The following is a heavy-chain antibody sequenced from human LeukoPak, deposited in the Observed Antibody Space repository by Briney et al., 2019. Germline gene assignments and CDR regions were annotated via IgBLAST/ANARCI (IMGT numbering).Heavy chain of an antibody. J-gene: IGHJ4*02. D-gene: IGHD3-16*02. V-gene: IGHV4-39*07. CDR2: IYYSGST. CDR3: ARDPGYYDYVWGSYRPYYFDY. Sequence: PSETLSLTCTVSGGSISSSSYYWGWIRQPPGKGLEWIGTIYYSGSTYYNPSLKSRVTISVDTSKNQFSLKLSSVTAADTAVYYCARDPGYYDYVWGSYRPYYFDYWGQGTLVTVSS. CDR1: GGSISSSSYY.